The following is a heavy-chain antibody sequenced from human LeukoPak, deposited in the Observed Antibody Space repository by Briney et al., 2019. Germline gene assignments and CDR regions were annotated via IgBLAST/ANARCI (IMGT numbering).Heavy chain of an antibody. CDR2: ISSNGGST. CDR1: GFTFSSYA. V-gene: IGHV3-64D*06. J-gene: IGHJ4*02. Sequence: PGGSLRLSCSASGFTFSSYAMHWVRQAPGKGLEYVSSISSNGGSTYYADSVKGRFTISRDNSKNTQFLQMSSLRTEDTAVYYCASPYSGYDYNFDHWGQGTLVTVSS. D-gene: IGHD5-12*01. CDR3: ASPYSGYDYNFDH.